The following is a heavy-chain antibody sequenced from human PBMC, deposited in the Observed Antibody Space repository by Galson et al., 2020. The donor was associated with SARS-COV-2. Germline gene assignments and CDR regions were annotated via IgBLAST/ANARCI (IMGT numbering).Heavy chain of an antibody. V-gene: IGHV3-49*03. CDR2: IRSKAYGGTT. J-gene: IGHJ3*02. CDR3: TRSRVGADFVAFDI. CDR1: GFTFGDYA. D-gene: IGHD3-3*01. Sequence: GESLKISCTASGFTFGDYAMSWFRQAPGKGLEWVGFIRSKAYGGTTEYAASVKGRFTISRDDSKSIAYLQMNSLKTEDTAVYYCTRSRVGADFVAFDIWGQGTMVTVSS.